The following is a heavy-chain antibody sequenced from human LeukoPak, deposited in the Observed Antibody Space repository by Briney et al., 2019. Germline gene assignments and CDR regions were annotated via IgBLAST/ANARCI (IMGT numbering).Heavy chain of an antibody. D-gene: IGHD2-2*01. CDR1: GFPFSQHG. CDR3: VAVLVPAAFWPFDV. CDR2: IWVDGTRK. V-gene: IGHV3-33*01. J-gene: IGHJ2*01. Sequence: GGSLRLSWATAGFPFSQHGYHWVRQAPGKWLEWTSVIWVDGTRKYYSDSGEGLFTISRDNSKRTLCLQIDSLMPDYTDVYYCVAVLVPAAFWPFDVWGRGTQVTVSS.